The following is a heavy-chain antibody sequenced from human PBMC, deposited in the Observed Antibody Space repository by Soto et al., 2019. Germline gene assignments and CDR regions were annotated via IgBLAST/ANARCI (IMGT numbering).Heavy chain of an antibody. CDR3: AKDLGLGYCSSTSCFYGMDV. Sequence: QVQLVESGGGVVQPGRSLRLSCAASGFTFSSYGMHWVRQAPGKGLEWVAVISYDGSNKYCADSVKGRFTISRDNSKNTLYLQMNSLRAEDTAVYYCAKDLGLGYCSSTSCFYGMDVWGQGTPVTVSS. CDR1: GFTFSSYG. V-gene: IGHV3-30*18. D-gene: IGHD2-2*01. J-gene: IGHJ6*02. CDR2: ISYDGSNK.